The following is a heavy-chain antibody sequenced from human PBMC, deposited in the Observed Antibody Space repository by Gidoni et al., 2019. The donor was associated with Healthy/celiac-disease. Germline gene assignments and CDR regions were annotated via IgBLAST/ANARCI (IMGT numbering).Heavy chain of an antibody. V-gene: IGHV3-15*05. J-gene: IGHJ4*02. CDR2: IKSKTDGGTT. CDR1: GFTSSNVR. CDR3: TTDSKGYSDYGEVFDY. Sequence: EVQLVEAGGGLVKPGGSLRLSCAAPGFTSSNVRMSWVCQVPGKGLEGVGRIKSKTDGGTTDYAAPVKGRFTISRDDSKNTLYLQMNSLTAEDTAVYYCTTDSKGYSDYGEVFDYWGQGTLVTVSS. D-gene: IGHD4-17*01.